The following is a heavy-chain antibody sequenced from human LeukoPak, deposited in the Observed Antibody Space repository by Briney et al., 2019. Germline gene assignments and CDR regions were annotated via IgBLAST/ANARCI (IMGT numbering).Heavy chain of an antibody. V-gene: IGHV4-39*01. CDR3: SSDSSGWYNQGYWYFDL. CDR1: GGSISSSSYY. J-gene: IGHJ2*01. D-gene: IGHD6-19*01. Sequence: SETLSLTCTVSGGSISSSSYYWGWIRQSPGKGLEWIGSIYYSGSTYYNPSLKSRVTISVDTSKNQFSLKLSSVTAADTAVYYWSSDSSGWYNQGYWYFDLWGRGTLVTVSS. CDR2: IYYSGST.